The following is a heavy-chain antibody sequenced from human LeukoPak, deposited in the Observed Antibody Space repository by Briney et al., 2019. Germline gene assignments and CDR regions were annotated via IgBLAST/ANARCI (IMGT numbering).Heavy chain of an antibody. D-gene: IGHD3-10*01. CDR1: GGSISSHY. V-gene: IGHV4-59*11. Sequence: PSETLSLTCTVSGGSISSHYWTWVRQPPGKGLEWIGYIYYSGSTNYNPSLKSRATISLDTSKNQFSLRLSSVTAADTAVYYCARAYSYFVELGDVWGKGTTVTVSS. CDR3: ARAYSYFVELGDV. CDR2: IYYSGST. J-gene: IGHJ6*04.